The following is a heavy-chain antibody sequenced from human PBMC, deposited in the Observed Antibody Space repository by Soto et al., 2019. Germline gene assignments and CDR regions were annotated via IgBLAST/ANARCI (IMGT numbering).Heavy chain of an antibody. CDR2: ISAYNGNT. D-gene: IGHD3-3*01. CDR3: ARDLKGRLGVVIDAFDI. V-gene: IGHV1-18*01. J-gene: IGHJ3*02. Sequence: ASVNVSCKASGYTFTSYGISWVRQAPGQGLEWMGWISAYNGNTNYAQKLQGRVTMTTDTSTSTAYMELRSLRSDDTAVYYCARDLKGRLGVVIDAFDIWGQGTMVTVSS. CDR1: GYTFTSYG.